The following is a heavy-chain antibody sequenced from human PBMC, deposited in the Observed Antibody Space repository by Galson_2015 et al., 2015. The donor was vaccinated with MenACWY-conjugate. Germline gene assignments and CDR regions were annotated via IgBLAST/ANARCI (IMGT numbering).Heavy chain of an antibody. CDR2: ISGSGGST. V-gene: IGHV3-23*01. CDR1: GFTFSSYA. J-gene: IGHJ3*01. D-gene: IGHD3-22*01. Sequence: SLRLSCAASGFTFSSYAMSWVRQAPGKGLEWVSAISGSGGSTYYADSVKGRFTISRDNSKNTLYLQMNSLRAEDTAVYYCARKMPYYYDSSGYIFPWGQGTMVTVSS. CDR3: ARKMPYYYDSSGYIFP.